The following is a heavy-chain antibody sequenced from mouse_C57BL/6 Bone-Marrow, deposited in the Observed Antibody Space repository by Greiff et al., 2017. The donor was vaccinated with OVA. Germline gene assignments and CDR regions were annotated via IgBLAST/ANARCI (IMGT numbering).Heavy chain of an antibody. J-gene: IGHJ1*03. CDR1: GYTFTSYW. CDR3: ARYYDYDWYCDV. V-gene: IGHV1-64*01. D-gene: IGHD2-4*01. CDR2: IHPNSGST. Sequence: QVQLQQPGAELVKPGASVKLSCKASGYTFTSYWMHWVKQRPGQGLEWIGMIHPNSGSTNYNEKFKSKATLTVDKSSSTAYMQLSSLTSEDAAVYYCARYYDYDWYCDVWGTGTTVTVSS.